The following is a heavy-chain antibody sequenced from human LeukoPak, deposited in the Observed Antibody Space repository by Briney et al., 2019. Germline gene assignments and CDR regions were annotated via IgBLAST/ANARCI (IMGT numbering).Heavy chain of an antibody. CDR2: IKQEGSEK. D-gene: IGHD3-22*01. CDR1: GFTSNNYW. J-gene: IGHJ4*02. Sequence: GGSLRLSCAASGFTSNNYWMSWVRQAPGKGLEWVANIKQEGSEKYYVDSVKGRFTISRDNAKNSLVLQMNSPRAEDTAVFYCARPQGYFAANFDYWGQGTLVTVSS. V-gene: IGHV3-7*01. CDR3: ARPQGYFAANFDY.